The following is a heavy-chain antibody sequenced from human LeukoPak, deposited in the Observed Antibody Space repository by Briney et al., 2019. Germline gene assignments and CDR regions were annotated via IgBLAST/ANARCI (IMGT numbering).Heavy chain of an antibody. J-gene: IGHJ5*02. CDR2: INPNSGGT. V-gene: IGHV1-2*02. Sequence: ASVKVSCKASGYTFTGYYMHWVRQAPGQGLEWMGWINPNSGGTNYAQKFQGRVTMTRDTSISTAYMELSRLRSDDTAVYYCARGQTAARRTGWFDPWGQGTLVTVSS. CDR1: GYTFTGYY. CDR3: ARGQTAARRTGWFDP. D-gene: IGHD6-6*01.